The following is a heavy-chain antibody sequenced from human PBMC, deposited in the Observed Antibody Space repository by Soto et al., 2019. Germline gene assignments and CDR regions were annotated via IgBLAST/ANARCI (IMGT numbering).Heavy chain of an antibody. CDR2: IWYDGSNK. D-gene: IGHD5-12*01. CDR3: ARDSRDGYKSAYYGMDV. J-gene: IGHJ6*02. CDR1: GFTFSSYG. Sequence: GGSLRLSCAASGFTFSSYGMHWVRQAPGKGLEWVAVIWYDGSNKYYADSVKGRFTISRDNSKNTLYLQMNSLRAEDTAVYYCARDSRDGYKSAYYGMDVWGQGTTVTVSS. V-gene: IGHV3-33*01.